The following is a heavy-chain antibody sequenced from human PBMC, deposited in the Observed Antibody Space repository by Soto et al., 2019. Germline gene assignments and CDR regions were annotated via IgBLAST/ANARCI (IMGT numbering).Heavy chain of an antibody. D-gene: IGHD1-1*01. V-gene: IGHV3-23*01. CDR2: IGVSEGST. CDR1: RFTFSNFA. J-gene: IGHJ4*02. Sequence: PGGSLRLSCAASRFTFSNFAMSWVRQAPGKWLEWISSIGVSEGSTYYTDSVRGRFTISRDNSKNTLYLQMNSLRVEDTALYYCAKVMYTWNDVAAFDSWGQGXLVTVYS. CDR3: AKVMYTWNDVAAFDS.